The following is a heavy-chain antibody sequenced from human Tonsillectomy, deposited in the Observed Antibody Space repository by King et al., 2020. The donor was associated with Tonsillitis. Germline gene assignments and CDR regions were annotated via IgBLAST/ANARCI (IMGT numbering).Heavy chain of an antibody. CDR1: GYIFSNYY. V-gene: IGHV1-46*04. D-gene: IGHD1-26*01. CDR2: ITPSGDST. CDR3: ARETNCSYRAFDV. J-gene: IGHJ3*01. Sequence: QLVQSGAEVKKPGASVNVSCKTSGYIFSNYYMHWVRQAPGQGLEWMGIITPSGDSTTYAQKLQGRGAMTRDTSTSTVYMELSSLTSADTDVSFCARETNCSYRAFDVRGPGTMVTVSS.